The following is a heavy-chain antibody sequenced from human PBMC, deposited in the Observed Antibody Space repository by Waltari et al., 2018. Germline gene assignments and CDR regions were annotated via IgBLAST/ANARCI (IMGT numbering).Heavy chain of an antibody. J-gene: IGHJ4*02. CDR1: GFTFSNYA. D-gene: IGHD3-22*01. Sequence: EVQLLESGGGLVQRGGSLRLSCAASGFTFSNYAMNWVRQAPGKGLEWVSAISGGGGSTYYADSVKGRFTISRDNSKNTVYLQMNSLRAEDTALYYCAKDSGGYYYDSSGYYPMDHWGQGTLVIVSS. CDR3: AKDSGGYYYDSSGYYPMDH. CDR2: ISGGGGST. V-gene: IGHV3-23*01.